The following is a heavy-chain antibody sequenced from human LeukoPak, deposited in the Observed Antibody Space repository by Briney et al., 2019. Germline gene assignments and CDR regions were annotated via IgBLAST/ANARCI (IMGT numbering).Heavy chain of an antibody. V-gene: IGHV4-59*01. CDR3: ARARARATVTTSLFDY. CDR2: IYYSGST. CDR1: GGSISSYY. Sequence: SETLSLTCTVSGGSISSYYWSWIRQPPGKGLEWIGYIYYSGSTNYNPSLKSRVPISVDTSKNQFSLKLSSVTAADTAVYYCARARARATVTTSLFDYWGQGTLVTVSS. D-gene: IGHD4-17*01. J-gene: IGHJ4*02.